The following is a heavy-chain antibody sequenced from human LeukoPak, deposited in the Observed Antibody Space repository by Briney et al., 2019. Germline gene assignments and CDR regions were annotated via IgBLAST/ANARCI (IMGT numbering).Heavy chain of an antibody. CDR1: GFTFTSSA. CDR2: IVVGSGNT. V-gene: IGHV1-58*01. CDR3: AADAQLERRCAFDI. Sequence: SVKVSCKASGFTFTSSAVQWVRQARGQRLAWIGWIVVGSGNTNYAQKFQERVTITRDMSTSTAYMELSSLRSEDTAVYYCAADAQLERRCAFDIWGQGTMVTVSS. J-gene: IGHJ3*02. D-gene: IGHD1-1*01.